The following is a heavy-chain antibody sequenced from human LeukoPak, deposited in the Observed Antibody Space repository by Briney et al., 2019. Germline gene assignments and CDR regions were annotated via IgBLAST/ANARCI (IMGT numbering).Heavy chain of an antibody. CDR1: GGSFSGYY. J-gene: IGHJ5*02. Sequence: SETLSLTCAVYGGSFSGYYWSWIRQPPEKGLEWIGEINHSGSTNYNPSLKSRVTISVDTSKNQFSLKLSSVTAADTAVYYCARGQVGATHMRGFDPWGQGTLVTVSS. CDR2: INHSGST. V-gene: IGHV4-34*01. CDR3: ARGQVGATHMRGFDP. D-gene: IGHD1-26*01.